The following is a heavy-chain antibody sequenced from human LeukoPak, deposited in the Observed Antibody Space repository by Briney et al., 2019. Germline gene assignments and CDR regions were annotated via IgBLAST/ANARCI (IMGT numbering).Heavy chain of an antibody. CDR1: GGSISSSSYY. V-gene: IGHV4-39*01. J-gene: IGHJ4*02. CDR3: ARRMTTAGYAFDY. CDR2: IYYSGNT. Sequence: SETLSLTCTVSGGSISSSSYYWGWIRQPPGKGVEWIGSIYYSGNTYYTPSLKSRVTISVDTSKNQFSLKLSSVTAADTAVYYCARRMTTAGYAFDYWGQGTLVTVSS. D-gene: IGHD5-18*01.